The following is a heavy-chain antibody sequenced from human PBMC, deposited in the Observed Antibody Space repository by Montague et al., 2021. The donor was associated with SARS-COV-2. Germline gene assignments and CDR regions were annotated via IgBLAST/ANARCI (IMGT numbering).Heavy chain of an antibody. D-gene: IGHD2-15*01. CDR1: GAFITSSNW. CDR3: ARQIQQVVLSPAKLTNWFDP. J-gene: IGHJ5*02. V-gene: IGHV4-4*02. Sequence: SETLSLTCTVSGAFITSSNWWNWVRQPPGKGLEWIGQIYHSGSTNYNPSLKSRPTLSLGKSKNQFSLDLSSVTAADTAVYYCARQIQQVVLSPAKLTNWFDPWGLGTLVTVAS. CDR2: IYHSGST.